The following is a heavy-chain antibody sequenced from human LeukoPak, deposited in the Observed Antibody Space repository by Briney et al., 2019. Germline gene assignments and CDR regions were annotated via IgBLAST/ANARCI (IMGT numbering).Heavy chain of an antibody. V-gene: IGHV3-7*01. D-gene: IGHD3-22*01. CDR1: GFTFSSYW. CDR2: IKQDGSEK. Sequence: GGSLRLSCAASGFTFSSYWMSWVRQAPGKGLEWVANIKQDGSEKYYVDSVKGRFTISRDNAKNSLYLQMNSLRAEDTAVYYCARDWAAYDSSGYYASWGQGTLVTVSS. CDR3: ARDWAAYDSSGYYAS. J-gene: IGHJ5*02.